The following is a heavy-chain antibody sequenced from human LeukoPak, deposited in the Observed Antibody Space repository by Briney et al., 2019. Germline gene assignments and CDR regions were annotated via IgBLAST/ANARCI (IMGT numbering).Heavy chain of an antibody. D-gene: IGHD6-19*01. CDR3: ARGLPTIAVAGLFDY. J-gene: IGHJ4*02. V-gene: IGHV4-34*01. CDR1: GVSFSGYY. CDR2: INHSGST. Sequence: SETLSLTCAVYGVSFSGYYWSWIRQPPGKGLEWIGEINHSGSTNYNPSLKSRVTISVDTSKNQFSLKLSSVTAADTAVYYCARGLPTIAVAGLFDYWGQGTLVTVSS.